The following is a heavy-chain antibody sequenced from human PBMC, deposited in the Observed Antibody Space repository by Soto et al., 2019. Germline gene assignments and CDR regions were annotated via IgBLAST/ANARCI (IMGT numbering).Heavy chain of an antibody. V-gene: IGHV3-30*18. D-gene: IGHD2-15*01. Sequence: QVQLVESGGGVVQPGRSLRLSCAASGFTFSSYGMHWVRQAPGKGLEWVAVISYDGSNKYYADSVKGRFTISRDNSKNTRYLQMNSLRAEDTAVYYCAKDGVVVVAATQGYYYYYGMDVWGQGTTVTVSS. J-gene: IGHJ6*02. CDR1: GFTFSSYG. CDR2: ISYDGSNK. CDR3: AKDGVVVVAATQGYYYYYGMDV.